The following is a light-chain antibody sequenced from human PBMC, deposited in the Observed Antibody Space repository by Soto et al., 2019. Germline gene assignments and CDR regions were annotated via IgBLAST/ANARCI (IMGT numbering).Light chain of an antibody. Sequence: DIQMTQSPSSLSASVGDRVTITCRASQSISSYLNWYQQKPGKAPKLLIYAASSSQSGVPSRFSVSGSGTDFTLTISSLQPEDFATYYCQQSYSTLSYTFGQGTKLEIK. J-gene: IGKJ2*01. CDR3: QQSYSTLSYT. CDR1: QSISSY. CDR2: AAS. V-gene: IGKV1-39*01.